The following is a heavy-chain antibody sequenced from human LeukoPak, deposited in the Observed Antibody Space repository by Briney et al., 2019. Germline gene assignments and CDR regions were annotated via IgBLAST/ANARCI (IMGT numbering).Heavy chain of an antibody. CDR3: ARTPYCSSTSCSNWFDP. J-gene: IGHJ5*02. CDR2: IIPIFGTA. D-gene: IGHD2-2*01. V-gene: IGHV1-69*05. CDR1: GYTFTDYG. Sequence: ASVKVSCKTSGYTFTDYGITWVRQAPGQGLEWMGGIIPIFGTANYAQKFQGRVTITTDESTSTAYMELSSLRSEDTAVYYCARTPYCSSTSCSNWFDPWGQGTLVTVSS.